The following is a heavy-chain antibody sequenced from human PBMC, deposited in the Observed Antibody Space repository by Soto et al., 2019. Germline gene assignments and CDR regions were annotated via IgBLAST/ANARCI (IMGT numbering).Heavy chain of an antibody. D-gene: IGHD1-26*01. V-gene: IGHV3-30*18. J-gene: IGHJ4*02. CDR1: GISLSDFG. CDR3: AKGGTHDGTSYFDH. CDR2: ASHSGIKI. Sequence: GGSLRLSCAVAGISLSDFGMDWVRQAPGRGLEWVALASHSGIKIHYSDSVKGRFTVSRDNSKNTVYLQMNSLRPEDTAVYYCAKGGTHDGTSYFDHWGQGALVTVSS.